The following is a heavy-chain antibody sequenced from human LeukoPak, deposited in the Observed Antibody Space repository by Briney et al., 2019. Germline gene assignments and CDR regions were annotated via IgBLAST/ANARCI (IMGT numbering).Heavy chain of an antibody. J-gene: IGHJ3*02. CDR3: ARGKDILTPNDAFDI. CDR2: IYYSGST. CDR1: GGSISSGGYY. D-gene: IGHD3-9*01. Sequence: SQTLSLTCTVSGGSISSGGYYWSWIRQHPGKGLEWIGYIYYSGSTYYNPSLKSRLDISVDTSKNQLSLKLSSVTAADTAVYYCARGKDILTPNDAFDIWGQGTKVTVSS. V-gene: IGHV4-31*03.